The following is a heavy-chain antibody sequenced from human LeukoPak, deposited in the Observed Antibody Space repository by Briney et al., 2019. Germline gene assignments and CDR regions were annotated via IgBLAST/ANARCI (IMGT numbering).Heavy chain of an antibody. CDR1: GFTFSSYW. J-gene: IGHJ4*02. CDR3: ARKGISSWYRGFDY. CDR2: IKQDGSEK. Sequence: GGSLRLSCAASGFTFSSYWMSWVRQAPGKGLEWVANIKQDGSEKYYVDSVKGRFTISRDNAKNSLYLQMNSLRAEDTAVYYCARKGISSWYRGFDYWGQGTLVTVSS. D-gene: IGHD6-13*01. V-gene: IGHV3-7*01.